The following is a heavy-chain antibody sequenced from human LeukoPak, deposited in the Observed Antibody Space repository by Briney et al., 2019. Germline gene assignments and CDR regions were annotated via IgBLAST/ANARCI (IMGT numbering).Heavy chain of an antibody. J-gene: IGHJ4*02. D-gene: IGHD5-12*01. CDR2: ISGSGGRT. V-gene: IGHV3-23*01. CDR1: GFTFSSYA. CDR3: AKDQGYSGYDPLDY. Sequence: RGSLRLSCAASGFTFSSYAMSWVRQAPGKGLEWVSAISGSGGRTYYVDSVKGRFTISRDNSKNTLYLQMNSLRAEDTAVYYCAKDQGYSGYDPLDYWGQGTLVTVSS.